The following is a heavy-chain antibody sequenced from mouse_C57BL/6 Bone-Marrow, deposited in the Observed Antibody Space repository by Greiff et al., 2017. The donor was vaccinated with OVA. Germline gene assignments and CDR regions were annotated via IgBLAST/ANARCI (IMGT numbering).Heavy chain of an antibody. CDR1: GFTFSDYY. D-gene: IGHD1-1*01. V-gene: IGHV5-16*01. CDR2: INYDGSST. J-gene: IGHJ1*03. CDR3: AREGSHWYFDV. Sequence: EVHLVESEGGLVQPGSSMKLSCTASGFTFSDYYMAWVRQVPEKGLEWVANINYDGSSTFYLDSLKSRFIISRDNAKNILYLQMSSLKSEDTATYYCAREGSHWYFDVWGTGTTVTVSS.